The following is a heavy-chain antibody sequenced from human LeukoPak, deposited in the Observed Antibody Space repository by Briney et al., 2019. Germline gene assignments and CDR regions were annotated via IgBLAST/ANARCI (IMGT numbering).Heavy chain of an antibody. CDR3: ARDRSRGYSGGYYLDY. Sequence: SETLSLTCTVSGGSISSGGYYWSWIRQHPGKGLEWIGYIYYSGSTYYNPSLKSRVTISVDTSKNQFSLKLSSVTAADTAVYYCARDRSRGYSGGYYLDYWGQGTLVTVSS. J-gene: IGHJ4*02. CDR1: GGSISSGGYY. D-gene: IGHD5-12*01. V-gene: IGHV4-31*03. CDR2: IYYSGST.